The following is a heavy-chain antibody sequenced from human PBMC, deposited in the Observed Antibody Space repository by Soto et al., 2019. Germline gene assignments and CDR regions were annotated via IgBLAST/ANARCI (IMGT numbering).Heavy chain of an antibody. CDR2: ISWNSGTI. CDR1: GFTLDDDA. CDR3: AKDMRGGSSSSRYYYGLDV. Sequence: GGSLRHPCAASGFTLDDDAKHWVRQAPGKGLEWVSGISWNSGTIVYADSVKGRFTISRDNAKNSLYLQMNSLRGEDTALYYCAKDMRGGSSSSRYYYGLDVWGQGT. D-gene: IGHD6-13*01. V-gene: IGHV3-9*01. J-gene: IGHJ6*02.